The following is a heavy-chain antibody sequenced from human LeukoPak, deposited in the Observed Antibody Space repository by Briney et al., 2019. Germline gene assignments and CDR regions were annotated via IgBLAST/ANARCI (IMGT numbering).Heavy chain of an antibody. V-gene: IGHV4-59*01. Sequence: SSETLSLTCTVSGVSISSYFWNWIRQPSGKGLEWIGYIYYSGSTNYNPSLKSRVTISVDTSKNQFSLKLTSVTAADTAVYYCARGFCTSTNCYIFDYWGQGTLVTVSS. D-gene: IGHD2-2*02. CDR3: ARGFCTSTNCYIFDY. CDR2: IYYSGST. J-gene: IGHJ4*02. CDR1: GVSISSYF.